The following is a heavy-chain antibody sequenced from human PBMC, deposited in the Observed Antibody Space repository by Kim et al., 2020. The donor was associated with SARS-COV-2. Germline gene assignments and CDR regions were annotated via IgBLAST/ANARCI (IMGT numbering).Heavy chain of an antibody. CDR3: SREVEGAFDI. CDR2: SRNKANKYTT. V-gene: IGHV3-72*01. J-gene: IGHJ3*02. D-gene: IGHD1-26*01. CDR1: GFNLSDHF. Sequence: GGSLRLSCAASGFNLSDHFINWVRQAPGKGLEWVGRSRNKANKYTTQYAASVKGRFTILRDDSKNSLYLQMNSLETEDTAVYYCSREVEGAFDIWGQGTMVPVSS.